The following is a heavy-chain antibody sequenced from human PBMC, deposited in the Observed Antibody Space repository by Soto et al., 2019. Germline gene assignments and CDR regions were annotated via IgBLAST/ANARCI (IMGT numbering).Heavy chain of an antibody. Sequence: RLSCAASGFTFSINDMHWVRQAPGRGLEWVAVISNDGNNKYYADSVKGRFTLSRDNSKNMVYLQMDSLRVEDTAVYFCAKDHQTYNWDYLFDSWGPGTLVTVSS. V-gene: IGHV3-30*18. J-gene: IGHJ4*02. CDR3: AKDHQTYNWDYLFDS. CDR2: ISNDGNNK. CDR1: GFTFSIND. D-gene: IGHD1-7*01.